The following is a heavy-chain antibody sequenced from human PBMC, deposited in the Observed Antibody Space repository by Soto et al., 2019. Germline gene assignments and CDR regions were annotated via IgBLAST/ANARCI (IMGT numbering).Heavy chain of an antibody. CDR2: ISYDGSNK. V-gene: IGHV3-30*18. J-gene: IGHJ4*02. D-gene: IGHD3-10*01. Sequence: VQLVESGGGVVQPGKSLRLSCAGSGFTFSSYGMDWVRQAPGKGLEWVAVISYDGSNKYYADSVKGRFTISRENSKNTLYLQMSSLRADDAAVYYCAKDRMGAGVRGYFDSWGQGTLVTVSS. CDR3: AKDRMGAGVRGYFDS. CDR1: GFTFSSYG.